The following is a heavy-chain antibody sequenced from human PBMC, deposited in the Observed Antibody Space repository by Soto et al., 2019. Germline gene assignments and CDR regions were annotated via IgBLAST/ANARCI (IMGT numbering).Heavy chain of an antibody. Sequence: QVQLQQWGAGLLKPSETLSLTCAVYGGSFSGYYWSWIRQPPGKGLEWIGEINHSGSTNYNPSLKRRVSISVDLSKNQFSLKLRSVTAADTAVYYCATCGSSGYYGSGSYSWFDPWGQGTLVTVSS. CDR3: ATCGSSGYYGSGSYSWFDP. D-gene: IGHD3-10*01. J-gene: IGHJ5*02. CDR2: INHSGST. CDR1: GGSFSGYY. V-gene: IGHV4-34*01.